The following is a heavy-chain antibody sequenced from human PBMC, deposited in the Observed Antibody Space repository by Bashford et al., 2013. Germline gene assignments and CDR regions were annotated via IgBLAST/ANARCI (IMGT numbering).Heavy chain of an antibody. V-gene: IGHV4-31*03. D-gene: IGHD2-15*01. CDR1: GGSISSGDFY. Sequence: SETLSLTCTVSGGSISSGDFYWSWSRQHPGKGLEWIGYIYHSGSAYYNPSLKSRVTISVDTSKNQFSLKLSSVTAADTAVYYCARDGRGCSGGSCYYPFYDYYYYGMDVWGQGTTVT. CDR2: IYHSGSA. CDR3: ARDGRGCSGGSCYYPFYDYYYYGMDV. J-gene: IGHJ6*02.